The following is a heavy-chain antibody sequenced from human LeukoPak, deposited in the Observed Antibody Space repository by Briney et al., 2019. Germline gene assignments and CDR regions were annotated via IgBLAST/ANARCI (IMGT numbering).Heavy chain of an antibody. CDR3: ARQFVRSGGYSAFDI. Sequence: GESLKISCKGSGYIFTNYWIGWVRQMPGKGLEWMGIIYPGDSGTTYSPSFQGQVTFSADKSISTAYLQWSSLKASDTAMYYCARQFVRSGGYSAFDIWGQGTMVTVSS. CDR2: IYPGDSGT. V-gene: IGHV5-51*01. D-gene: IGHD2-15*01. J-gene: IGHJ3*02. CDR1: GYIFTNYW.